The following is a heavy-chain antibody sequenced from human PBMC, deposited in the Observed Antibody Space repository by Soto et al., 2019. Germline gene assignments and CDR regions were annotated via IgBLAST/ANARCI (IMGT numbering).Heavy chain of an antibody. D-gene: IGHD3-10*01. CDR3: ARGDYYGSGCDFDF. Sequence: PGGSLRLSCAASGFTFSSYGMNWVRQAPGKGLEWISYTSTRSSTINYADSVKGRFTISRDNAKNSLYLQMNSLRAEDTAVYYCARGDYYGSGCDFDFWGQGTLVTVSS. CDR2: TSTRSSTI. J-gene: IGHJ4*02. CDR1: GFTFSSYG. V-gene: IGHV3-48*01.